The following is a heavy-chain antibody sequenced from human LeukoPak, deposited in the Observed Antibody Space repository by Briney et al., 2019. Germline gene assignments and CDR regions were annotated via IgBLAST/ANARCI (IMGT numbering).Heavy chain of an antibody. D-gene: IGHD3-3*01. Sequence: ASETLSLTCTVSGGSISSSSYYWGWIRQPPGKGLEWIGSIYYSGSTYYNPSLKSRVTISVDTSKNQFSLKLSSVTAADTAVYYCARGPRITIFGVVITEGPYYFDYWGQGTLVTVSS. J-gene: IGHJ4*02. CDR2: IYYSGST. V-gene: IGHV4-39*01. CDR3: ARGPRITIFGVVITEGPYYFDY. CDR1: GGSISSSSYY.